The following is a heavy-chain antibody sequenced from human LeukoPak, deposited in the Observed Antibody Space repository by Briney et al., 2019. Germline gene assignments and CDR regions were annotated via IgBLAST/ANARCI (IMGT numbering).Heavy chain of an antibody. V-gene: IGHV3-11*01. D-gene: IGHD3-10*01. CDR1: GFTFSDYY. Sequence: PGGSLRLSCVPSGFTFSDYYMSWIRPAPGKGLGWVSYISSSGSTIYYADSVKGRFTISRDNAKNSLYLQMNSLRAEDTAVYYCARAGRYDYYFDYWGQGTLVTVSS. J-gene: IGHJ4*02. CDR2: ISSSGSTI. CDR3: ARAGRYDYYFDY.